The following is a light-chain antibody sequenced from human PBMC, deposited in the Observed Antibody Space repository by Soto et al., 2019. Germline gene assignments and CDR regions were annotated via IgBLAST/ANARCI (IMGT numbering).Light chain of an antibody. CDR1: SSDVGGYNY. CDR2: DVN. Sequence: QSAPTQPRSVSGSPGQSVTISCTGTSSDVGGYNYVSWYQQHPGKAPKLMIYDVNNRPSGVPDRFSGSKSGNTASLTISGLQAEDEADYYCCSYAGSYTLFGGGTKVTVL. V-gene: IGLV2-11*01. CDR3: CSYAGSYTL. J-gene: IGLJ2*01.